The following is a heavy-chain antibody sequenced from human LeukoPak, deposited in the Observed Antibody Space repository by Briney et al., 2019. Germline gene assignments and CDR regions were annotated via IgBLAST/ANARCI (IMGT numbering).Heavy chain of an antibody. D-gene: IGHD5-18*01. V-gene: IGHV3-30*02. CDR1: GFTFSSYG. Sequence: GGSLRLSCAASGFTFSSYGMHWVRQAPGKGLGGVAFIRYYGSNKYYADSVKGRFTISRDNAKNTLFLQMNSLRARDQRVFYFAREGCSYGYVLEVDFDSWGQGAMVTVSS. CDR2: IRYYGSNK. J-gene: IGHJ3*02. CDR3: AREGCSYGYVLEVDFDS.